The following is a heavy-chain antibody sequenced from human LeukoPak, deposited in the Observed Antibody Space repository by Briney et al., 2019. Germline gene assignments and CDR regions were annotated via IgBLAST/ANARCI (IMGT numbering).Heavy chain of an antibody. D-gene: IGHD3-10*01. V-gene: IGHV4-38-2*02. J-gene: IGHJ4*02. CDR1: GYSISSGYY. CDR3: ARALAGVSSHFDY. CDR2: IYHSGST. Sequence: PSETLSLTCTVSGYSISSGYYWGWIRQPPGKGLEWIGSIYHSGSTYYNPSLKSRVTISVDTSKNQFSLKLSSVTAADTAVYYCARALAGVSSHFDYWGQGTLVTVSS.